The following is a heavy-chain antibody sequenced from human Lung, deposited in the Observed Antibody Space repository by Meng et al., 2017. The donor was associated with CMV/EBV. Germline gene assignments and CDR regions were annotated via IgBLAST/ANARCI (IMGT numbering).Heavy chain of an antibody. CDR2: IKEDGSEK. J-gene: IGHJ6*02. V-gene: IGHV3-7*01. CDR3: ARARGYGPRYYGMDV. CDR1: TFTFNDYW. D-gene: IGHD5-18*01. Sequence: SXAASTFTFNDYWMSWVRQAPGKGLEWVANIKEDGSEKYYVDSVKGRFTISRDNAKNSLYLQMYSLRAEDTAVYYCARARGYGPRYYGMDVWGQGTXVTVAS.